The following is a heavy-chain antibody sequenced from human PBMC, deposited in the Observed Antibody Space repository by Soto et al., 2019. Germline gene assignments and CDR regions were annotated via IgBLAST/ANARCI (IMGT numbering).Heavy chain of an antibody. J-gene: IGHJ4*02. V-gene: IGHV3-23*01. CDR2: TSGNSASI. CDR3: AKYFDWLLPFFDY. Sequence: PGGSLRLSCEASGFSINMYSMNWVRQAPGKGLEWLSSTSGNSASIYYADSVKGRFTISRDNSKNSLYLQMNSLRAEDTAVYYCAKYFDWLLPFFDYWGQGTLVTVSS. D-gene: IGHD3-9*01. CDR1: GFSINMYS.